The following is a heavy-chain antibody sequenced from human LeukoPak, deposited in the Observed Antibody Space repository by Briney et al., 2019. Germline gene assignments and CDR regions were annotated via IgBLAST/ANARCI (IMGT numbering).Heavy chain of an antibody. J-gene: IGHJ4*02. CDR3: ARGSSWYSDY. D-gene: IGHD6-13*01. V-gene: IGHV3-9*01. CDR1: GFTFDDYA. CDR2: ISWNNGII. Sequence: GMSLRLSCAASGFTFDDYAIHWVRQVPGKGLGWVSGISWNNGIIDYAASVKGLFTISRENSKNTLYLQMNSLRAEDTAVYYCARGSSWYSDYWGQGTLVTVSS.